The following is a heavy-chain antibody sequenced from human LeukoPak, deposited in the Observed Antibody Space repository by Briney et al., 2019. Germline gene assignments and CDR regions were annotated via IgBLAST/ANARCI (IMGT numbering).Heavy chain of an antibody. V-gene: IGHV3-33*06. CDR3: AKDAYSSGWPLIDY. D-gene: IGHD6-19*01. Sequence: GRSLRLSCAASGFTFSSYGMHWVRQAPGKGLEWVAVIWYDGSNKYYADSVKGRFTISRDNSKNTLYLQMNSLRAEDTAVYYCAKDAYSSGWPLIDYWGQGTLVTVSS. CDR1: GFTFSSYG. CDR2: IWYDGSNK. J-gene: IGHJ4*02.